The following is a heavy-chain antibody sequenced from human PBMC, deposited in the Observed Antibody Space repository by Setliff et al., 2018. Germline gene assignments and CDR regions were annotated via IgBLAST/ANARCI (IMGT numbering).Heavy chain of an antibody. CDR1: GESFSGHY. CDR2: INHSGST. J-gene: IGHJ6*03. Sequence: PSETLSLTCAVYGESFSGHYWSWIRQPPGKGLEWIGEINHSGSTNYNPSLKSRVTISVDTSKNQFSLKLSSVTAADTAVYYCARWRVRDSGYYPRLSYMDVWGKGTTVTVSS. V-gene: IGHV4-34*01. CDR3: ARWRVRDSGYYPRLSYMDV. D-gene: IGHD3-22*01.